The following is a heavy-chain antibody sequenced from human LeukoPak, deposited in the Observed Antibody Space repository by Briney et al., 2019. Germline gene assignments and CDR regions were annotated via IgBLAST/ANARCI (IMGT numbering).Heavy chain of an antibody. CDR1: GGSISSGSYY. J-gene: IGHJ4*02. CDR2: IYTSGST. V-gene: IGHV4-61*02. CDR3: ARDRGGIAAAFDY. D-gene: IGHD6-13*01. Sequence: PSETLSLTCTVSGGSISSGSYYWSWIRQPAGKGLEWIGRIYTSGSTNYNPSLKSRVTISVDTSKNQFSLKLSSVTAADTAVYYCARDRGGIAAAFDYWGQGTLVTVSS.